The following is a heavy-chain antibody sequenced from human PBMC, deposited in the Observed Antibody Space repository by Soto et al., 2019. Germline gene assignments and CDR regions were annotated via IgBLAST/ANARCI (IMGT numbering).Heavy chain of an antibody. J-gene: IGHJ4*02. CDR3: AKDSPLGATTGNVPLTH. CDR2: ISGSGGST. CDR1: GFTFSSYA. V-gene: IGHV3-23*01. D-gene: IGHD1-26*01. Sequence: VGSLRLSCAASGFTFSSYAMSWVRQAPGKGLEWVSAISGSGGSTYYADSVKGRFTISRDNSKNTLYLQMNSLRAEDTAVYYCAKDSPLGATTGNVPLTHWGQGTLVTVSS.